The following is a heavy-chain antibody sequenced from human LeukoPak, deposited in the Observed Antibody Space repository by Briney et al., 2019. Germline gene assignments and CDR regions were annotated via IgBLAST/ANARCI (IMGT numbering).Heavy chain of an antibody. V-gene: IGHV1-18*04. Sequence: ASVKVSCKASGYTFTGYYMHWVRQAPGQGLEWMGWISAYNGNTKYAQKVLGRVTMTIDTSTSTAYMELRSLRSDDTAVYYCARGGLVVVVAATPSTTPGLLHWLDPWGQGTLVSVSS. CDR1: GYTFTGYY. D-gene: IGHD2-15*01. CDR3: ARGGLVVVVAATPSTTPGLLHWLDP. CDR2: ISAYNGNT. J-gene: IGHJ5*02.